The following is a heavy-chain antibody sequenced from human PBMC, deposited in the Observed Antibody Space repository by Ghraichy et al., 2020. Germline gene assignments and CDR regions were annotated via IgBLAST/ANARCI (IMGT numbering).Heavy chain of an antibody. V-gene: IGHV3-48*02. CDR2: ISSSSSTI. D-gene: IGHD6-13*01. CDR3: AIGGGYSSSWFQIDAFDI. CDR1: GFTFSSYS. Sequence: GESLNISCAASGFTFSSYSMNWVRQAPGKGLEWVSYISSSSSTIYYADSVKGRFTISRDNAKNSLYLQMNSLRDEDTAVYYCAIGGGYSSSWFQIDAFDIWGQGTMVTVSS. J-gene: IGHJ3*02.